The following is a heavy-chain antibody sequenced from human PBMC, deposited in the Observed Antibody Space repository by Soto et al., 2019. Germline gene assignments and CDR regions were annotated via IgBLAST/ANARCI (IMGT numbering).Heavy chain of an antibody. CDR1: GFTFSSYA. CDR2: ISGSGGST. V-gene: IGHV3-23*01. D-gene: IGHD4-4*01. J-gene: IGHJ6*03. Sequence: GGSLRLSCAASGFTFSSYAMSWVRQAPGKGLEWVSAISGSGGSTYYADSVKGRFTISRDNSKNTLYLQMNSLRAEDTAVYYCAKGLTTTAYYYYYYMDVWGKGTTVTVSS. CDR3: AKGLTTTAYYYYYYMDV.